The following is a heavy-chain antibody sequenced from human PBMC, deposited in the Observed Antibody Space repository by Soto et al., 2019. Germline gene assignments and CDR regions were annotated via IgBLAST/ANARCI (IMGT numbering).Heavy chain of an antibody. J-gene: IGHJ4*02. D-gene: IGHD6-6*01. CDR3: AKIAARQGEIDY. Sequence: PGGSLRLSCAASGFTFSSYGMHWVRQAPGKGLEWVAVISYDGSNKYYADSVKGRFTISRDNSKNTLYLQMNSLRAEDTAVYYCAKIAARQGEIDYWGQGTLVTV. V-gene: IGHV3-30*18. CDR2: ISYDGSNK. CDR1: GFTFSSYG.